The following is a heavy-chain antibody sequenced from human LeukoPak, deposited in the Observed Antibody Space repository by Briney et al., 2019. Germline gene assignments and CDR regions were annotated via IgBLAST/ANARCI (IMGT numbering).Heavy chain of an antibody. Sequence: ASVKVSCKASGYTFTSYAMNWVRQAPGQGLEWMGWINTNTGNPTYAQGFTGRFVFSLDTSVSTAYLQISSLKAEDTAVYYCARDHWRGSIAAAGTYYYYGVDVWGQGTTVTVSS. J-gene: IGHJ6*02. CDR1: GYTFTSYA. CDR3: ARDHWRGSIAAAGTYYYYGVDV. D-gene: IGHD6-13*01. CDR2: INTNTGNP. V-gene: IGHV7-4-1*02.